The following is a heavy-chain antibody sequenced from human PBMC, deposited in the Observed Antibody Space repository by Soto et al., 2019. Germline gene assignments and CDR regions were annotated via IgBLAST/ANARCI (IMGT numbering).Heavy chain of an antibody. J-gene: IGHJ6*02. D-gene: IGHD5-18*01. CDR2: IDPSDSYT. Sequence: PGESLKISCKGSGYSFTSYWISWVRQMPGKGLEWMGRIDPSDSYTNYSPSFQGHVTISADKSISTAYLQWSSLKASDTAMYYCARHWVDTAMVSRADYYGMDVWGQGTTVTVSS. V-gene: IGHV5-10-1*01. CDR1: GYSFTSYW. CDR3: ARHWVDTAMVSRADYYGMDV.